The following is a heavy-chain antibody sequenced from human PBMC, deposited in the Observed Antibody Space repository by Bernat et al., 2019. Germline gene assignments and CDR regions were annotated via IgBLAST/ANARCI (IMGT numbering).Heavy chain of an antibody. CDR2: IYYSGST. J-gene: IGHJ6*03. V-gene: IGHV4-59*01. Sequence: QVQLQESGPGLVKPSETLSLTCTVSGGSISSYYWSWIRQPPGKGLEWIGYIYYSGSTNYNPSLKSRVTLSVDTSKNQFSLKLSAVTAADTAVYYCARFTVTSKPYYYYYYMDVWGKGTTVTVSS. D-gene: IGHD4-11*01. CDR1: GGSISSYY. CDR3: ARFTVTSKPYYYYYYMDV.